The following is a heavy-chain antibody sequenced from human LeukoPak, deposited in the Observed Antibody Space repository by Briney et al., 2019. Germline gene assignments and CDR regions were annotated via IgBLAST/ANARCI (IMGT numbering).Heavy chain of an antibody. D-gene: IGHD3-10*01. CDR2: IHYSGST. CDR1: GGSISSYY. CDR3: ARAHLYYYGSGSYSMGWFDP. V-gene: IGHV4-59*12. J-gene: IGHJ5*02. Sequence: SETLSLTCTVSGGSISSYYWSWIRQPPGKGLEWIGYIHYSGSTNYNPSLKSRVTISVDTSKNQFSLKLSSVTAADTAVYYCARAHLYYYGSGSYSMGWFDPWGQGTLVTVSS.